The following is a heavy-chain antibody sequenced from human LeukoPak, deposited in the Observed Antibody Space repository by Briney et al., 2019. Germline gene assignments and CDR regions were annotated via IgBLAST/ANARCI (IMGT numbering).Heavy chain of an antibody. CDR3: ASESTALLRVGATTHFDH. CDR2: VWFDGNNK. J-gene: IGHJ4*02. CDR1: GFTFSNYA. D-gene: IGHD1-26*01. Sequence: GGSLRLSCAASGFTFSNYAMSWVRQAPGKGLEWVALVWFDGNNKYTAYAVKGQFTISRDNSKNTLYLQMNSLRADDTAVYHCASESTALLRVGATTHFDHWGQGTLVTVSS. V-gene: IGHV3-33*08.